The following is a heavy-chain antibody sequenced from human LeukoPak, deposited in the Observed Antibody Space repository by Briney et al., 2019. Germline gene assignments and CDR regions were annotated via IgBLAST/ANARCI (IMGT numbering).Heavy chain of an antibody. CDR2: ISAYNGNT. CDR1: GYTFTSYG. Sequence: EASVKVSCKASGYTFTSYGISWVRQAPGQGLEWMGWISAYNGNTNYAQKLQGRVTMTTDTSTSTAYMELRSLRSDDTAVYYCARAGRLYCGGDCYSNYWGQGTLVTVSS. D-gene: IGHD2-21*01. V-gene: IGHV1-18*01. J-gene: IGHJ4*02. CDR3: ARAGRLYCGGDCYSNY.